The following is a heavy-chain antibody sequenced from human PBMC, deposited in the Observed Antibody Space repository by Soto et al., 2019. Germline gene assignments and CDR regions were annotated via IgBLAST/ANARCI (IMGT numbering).Heavy chain of an antibody. CDR1: GGSISSYY. J-gene: IGHJ4*02. Sequence: SETLSLTCTVSGGSISSYYWSWIRQPPGKGLEWIGYIYYSGSTNYNPSLKSRVTISVDTSKNQFSPKLSSVTAADTAVYYCARTDSSGWFSVMYFDYWGQGTLVTVSS. CDR2: IYYSGST. V-gene: IGHV4-59*12. CDR3: ARTDSSGWFSVMYFDY. D-gene: IGHD6-19*01.